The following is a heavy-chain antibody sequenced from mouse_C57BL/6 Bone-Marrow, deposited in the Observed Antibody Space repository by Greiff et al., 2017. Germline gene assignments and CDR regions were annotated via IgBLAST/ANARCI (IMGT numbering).Heavy chain of an antibody. J-gene: IGHJ2*01. Sequence: QVQLKESGAELARPGASVTMSCKASGYTFTSYTMHWVKQRPGQGLEWIGYINPRSGYTTSNQKFKDTATLTADKSSSTAYMQLSSLTSEDSAVYYCASPTFYWGQGTTLTVSS. V-gene: IGHV1-4*01. CDR2: INPRSGYT. CDR3: ASPTFY. CDR1: GYTFTSYT. D-gene: IGHD5-5*01.